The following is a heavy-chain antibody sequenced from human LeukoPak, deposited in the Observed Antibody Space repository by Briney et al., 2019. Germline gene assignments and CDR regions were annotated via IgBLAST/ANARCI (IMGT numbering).Heavy chain of an antibody. D-gene: IGHD3-22*01. CDR3: TRGSIAYYYMDV. CDR1: GGSISSYY. CDR2: IYYSGST. V-gene: IGHV4-59*01. Sequence: SETLSLTCTVSGGSISSYYWSRIRQPPGKGLEWMGNIYYSGSTNYNPSLKSRVTISVDTSKNQFSLKLSSVTAADTAVYYCTRGSIAYYYMDVWGKGTTVTISS. J-gene: IGHJ6*03.